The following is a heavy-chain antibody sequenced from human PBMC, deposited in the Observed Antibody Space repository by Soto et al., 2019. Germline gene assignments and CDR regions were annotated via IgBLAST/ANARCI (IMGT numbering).Heavy chain of an antibody. CDR3: ARESKYSFYYGMDV. V-gene: IGHV3-48*02. CDR2: ISSSSSTI. J-gene: IGHJ6*02. D-gene: IGHD4-4*01. CDR1: GFTFSSYS. Sequence: GGSLRLSCAASGFTFSSYSMNWVRQAPGKGLEWVSYISSSSSTIYYADSVKGRFTISRDNAKNSLYLQMNSLRDEDTAVYYCARESKYSFYYGMDVWGQGTTVTVSS.